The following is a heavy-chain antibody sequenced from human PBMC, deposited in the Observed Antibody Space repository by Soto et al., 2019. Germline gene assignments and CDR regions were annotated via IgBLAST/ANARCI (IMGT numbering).Heavy chain of an antibody. CDR1: GFTFSSYA. V-gene: IGHV3-23*01. D-gene: IGHD3-10*01. CDR2: ISGSGGST. CDR3: AKTMLWFGELPPNYFDY. J-gene: IGHJ4*02. Sequence: EVQLLESGGVLVQPGGSLRLSCAASGFTFSSYAMSWVRQAPGQGLEWVSAISGSGGSTYYADSVKGRFTISRDTSKNTLYLQMNSLRAEDTAVYYCAKTMLWFGELPPNYFDYWGQGTLVTVSS.